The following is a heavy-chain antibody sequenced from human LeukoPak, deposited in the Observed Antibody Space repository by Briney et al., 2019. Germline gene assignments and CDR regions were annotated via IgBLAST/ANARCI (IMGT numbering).Heavy chain of an antibody. V-gene: IGHV1-18*01. J-gene: IGHJ4*02. Sequence: ASVKVSCKASGYTFTSYGISWVRQAPGQGLEWMGWISAYNGNTNYAQKFQGRVTITADESTSTAYMELSSLRSEDTAVYYCARGFVNNWNYGGPFDYWGQGTLVTVSS. CDR1: GYTFTSYG. CDR3: ARGFVNNWNYGGPFDY. D-gene: IGHD1-7*01. CDR2: ISAYNGNT.